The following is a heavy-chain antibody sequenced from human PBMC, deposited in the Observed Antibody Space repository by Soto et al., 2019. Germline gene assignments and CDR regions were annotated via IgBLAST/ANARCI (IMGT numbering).Heavy chain of an antibody. J-gene: IGHJ4*02. CDR2: ISSTTNYI. V-gene: IGHV3-21*01. Sequence: LRLCCAGSGFTFTRYSMNWVRQAPGKGLEWVSSISSTTNYIYYADSMKGRFTVSRDNAKNSVYLEMNSLSAEDTAVYYCARESEDLTSNFDYWGQGTLVTVST. CDR1: GFTFTRYS. CDR3: ARESEDLTSNFDY.